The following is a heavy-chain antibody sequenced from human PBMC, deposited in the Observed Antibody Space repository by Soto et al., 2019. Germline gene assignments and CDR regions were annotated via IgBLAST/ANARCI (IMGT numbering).Heavy chain of an antibody. V-gene: IGHV1-69*15. CDR2: IIPIFGTT. D-gene: IGHD5-12*01. Sequence: QVHLVQSGAAVKKPGSSVNVSCKASGGTFSNYAITWVRQAPGQGLEWVGRIIPIFGTTNVAQKFQGRVTITADESTTTDYMELSGLRSDDTAVYYCAKDGGADGYFGNWLDSWGQGTLVTVSS. CDR3: AKDGGADGYFGNWLDS. CDR1: GGTFSNYA. J-gene: IGHJ5*01.